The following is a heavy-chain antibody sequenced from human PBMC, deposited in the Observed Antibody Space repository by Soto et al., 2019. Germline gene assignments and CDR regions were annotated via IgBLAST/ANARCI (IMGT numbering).Heavy chain of an antibody. CDR2: ISWSGSST. D-gene: IGHD3-3*01. CDR1: LFTFSTSA. J-gene: IGHJ5*02. CDR3: AKDPSYDFWSGDWFDP. Sequence: YQRLSFAGALFTFSTSAMSLFHQAQVKGLEWVSAISWSGSSTYYAYAVKGRFTISRDNSKNTMYLQMNILRAEDTALYYCAKDPSYDFWSGDWFDPWGQGTLVTVSS. V-gene: IGHV3-23*01.